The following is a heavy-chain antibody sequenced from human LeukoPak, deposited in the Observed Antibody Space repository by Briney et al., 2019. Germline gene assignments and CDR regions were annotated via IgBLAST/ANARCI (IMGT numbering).Heavy chain of an antibody. V-gene: IGHV3-11*01. D-gene: IGHD1-26*01. CDR2: INSAGDNI. J-gene: IGHJ4*02. Sequence: PGGSLRLSCVASGFTFSDYFMSWIRQAPGKGLEWLSFINSAGDNIYYADSVKGRFTISRDNSKNTLYLQMNSLRAEDTAVYYCAQEGGRDYWGQGTLVTVSS. CDR3: AQEGGRDY. CDR1: GFTFSDYF.